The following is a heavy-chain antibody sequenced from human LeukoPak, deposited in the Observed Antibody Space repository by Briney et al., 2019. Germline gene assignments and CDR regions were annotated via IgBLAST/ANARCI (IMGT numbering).Heavy chain of an antibody. Sequence: PGGSLRLSCAVSGFTFSSYSMNWVRQAPGKGLEWVSSISSSSSYIYYADSVKGRFTISRDNAKNSLYLQMNSLRAEDTAVYYCASEVVPAASEDYWGQGTLVTVSS. CDR1: GFTFSSYS. J-gene: IGHJ4*02. CDR3: ASEVVPAASEDY. CDR2: ISSSSSYI. V-gene: IGHV3-21*01. D-gene: IGHD2-2*01.